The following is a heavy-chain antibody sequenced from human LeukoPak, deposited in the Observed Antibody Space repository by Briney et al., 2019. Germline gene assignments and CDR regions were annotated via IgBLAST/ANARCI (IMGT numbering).Heavy chain of an antibody. CDR1: GGSFSGYY. V-gene: IGHV4-34*01. Sequence: SETLSLTCAVYGGSFSGYYWSWIRQPPGKGLEWIGEINHSGSTINHSGSTNYNPSRKSPVTISLDTSKNQFSLKLSSVTAADTAVYYCARVADRGAEADYWGQGTLVSVSS. CDR2: INHSGSTINHSGST. D-gene: IGHD1-26*01. CDR3: ARVADRGAEADY. J-gene: IGHJ4*02.